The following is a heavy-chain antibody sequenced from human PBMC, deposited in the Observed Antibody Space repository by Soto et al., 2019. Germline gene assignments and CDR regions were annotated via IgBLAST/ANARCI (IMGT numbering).Heavy chain of an antibody. Sequence: SETLSLTCTVSGGSISSYYWSWIRQPPGKGLEWIGYIYYSGSTNYNPSLKSRVTISVDTSKNQFSLKLSSVTAADTAVYYCARGRMADYDILTGYGYYYYYMDVWGKGTKVTVSS. CDR2: IYYSGST. V-gene: IGHV4-59*01. D-gene: IGHD3-9*01. CDR3: ARGRMADYDILTGYGYYYYYMDV. CDR1: GGSISSYY. J-gene: IGHJ6*03.